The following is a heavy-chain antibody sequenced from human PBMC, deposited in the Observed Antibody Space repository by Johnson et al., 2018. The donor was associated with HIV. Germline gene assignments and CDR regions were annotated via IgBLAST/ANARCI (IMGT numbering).Heavy chain of an antibody. V-gene: IGHV3-23*04. Sequence: VQLVESGGGLVQPGGSLRLSCAASGFTFSSYALSWVRQAPGNRLEWVSAISGSGGSTYYADSVKGRFTISRDTSKHTLYLQMNILRAEDTAAYYCARELSHDAFDIWGQGTMVTVSS. D-gene: IGHD3-3*02. J-gene: IGHJ3*02. CDR2: ISGSGGST. CDR1: GFTFSSYA. CDR3: ARELSHDAFDI.